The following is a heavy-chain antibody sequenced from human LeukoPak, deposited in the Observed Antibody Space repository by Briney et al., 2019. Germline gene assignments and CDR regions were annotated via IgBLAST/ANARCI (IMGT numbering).Heavy chain of an antibody. Sequence: GGSLRLSCAASGFTFSVYYMSWIRQAPGKGLEWVSYISSSGSTIYYADSVKGRFTISRDNAKNSLYLQMNSLRAEDTAVYYCARGSLHHSSYGMDVWGQGTTVTVSS. CDR3: ARGSLHHSSYGMDV. CDR2: ISSSGSTI. J-gene: IGHJ6*02. CDR1: GFTFSVYY. V-gene: IGHV3-11*01. D-gene: IGHD1-14*01.